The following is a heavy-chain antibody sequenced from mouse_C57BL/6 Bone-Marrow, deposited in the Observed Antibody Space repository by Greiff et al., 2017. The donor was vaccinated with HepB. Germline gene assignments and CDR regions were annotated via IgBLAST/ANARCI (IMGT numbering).Heavy chain of an antibody. CDR2: IWSGGST. D-gene: IGHD1-1*01. CDR3: ARMRPDYYYFDY. V-gene: IGHV2-2*01. Sequence: VQLQESGPGLVQPSQSLSITCTVSGFSLTSYGVHWVRQSPGKGLEWLGVIWSGGSTDYNAAFISRLSISKDNSKSQVFFKMNSLQADDTAIYYCARMRPDYYYFDYWGQGTTLTVSS. J-gene: IGHJ2*01. CDR1: GFSLTSYG.